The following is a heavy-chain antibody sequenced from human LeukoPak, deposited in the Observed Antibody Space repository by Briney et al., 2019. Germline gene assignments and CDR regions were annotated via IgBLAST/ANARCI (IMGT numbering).Heavy chain of an antibody. CDR3: ASPIVGATYDI. V-gene: IGHV4-61*02. J-gene: IGHJ3*02. CDR2: IYTSGST. CDR1: GGSISSGSYY. D-gene: IGHD1-26*01. Sequence: SETLSLTCTVSGGSISSGSYYWSWIRQPAGKGLEWIGRIYTSGSTNYNPSLKSRVTISVDTSKNQFSLKLSSVTAADTAVYYCASPIVGATYDIWGQGTMVTVSS.